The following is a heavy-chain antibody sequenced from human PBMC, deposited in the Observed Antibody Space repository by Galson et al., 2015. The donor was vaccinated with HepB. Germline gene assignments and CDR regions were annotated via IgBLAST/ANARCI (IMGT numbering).Heavy chain of an antibody. CDR3: TTDVYYSTYWSWLDP. CDR1: GFPFNNAW. Sequence: SLRLSCAASGFPFNNAWMTWDRQAPGMGLEWVGRLKSKTDGETTDYAAPVKGRFAISRNDSKNRLYLHINSLKTEDTAVYYCTTDVYYSTYWSWLDPWGQGTLVTVSS. V-gene: IGHV3-15*01. J-gene: IGHJ5*02. D-gene: IGHD2-8*02. CDR2: LKSKTDGETT.